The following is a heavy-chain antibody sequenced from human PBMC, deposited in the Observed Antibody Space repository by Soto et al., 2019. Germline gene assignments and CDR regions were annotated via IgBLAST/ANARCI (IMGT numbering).Heavy chain of an antibody. D-gene: IGHD2-2*01. CDR2: IIPISETT. Sequence: QVQLVQSGAEVKKPGSSVKVSCKASGGTFSSYAISWVRQAPGQGLEWMGGIIPISETTNYAQKFQGRVTITADESKSTAYMDLSSRRSQDTAVYYCARSQGSSTSLEIYYYYYYVMDVWGQGTTVTVSS. CDR3: ARSQGSSTSLEIYYYYYYVMDV. J-gene: IGHJ6*02. V-gene: IGHV1-69*01. CDR1: GGTFSSYA.